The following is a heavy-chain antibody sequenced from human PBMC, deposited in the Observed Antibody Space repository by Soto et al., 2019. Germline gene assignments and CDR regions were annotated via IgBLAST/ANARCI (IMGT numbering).Heavy chain of an antibody. CDR3: ARDRRVRGSDLLAGY. D-gene: IGHD3-10*01. V-gene: IGHV1-18*01. CDR2: ISAYNGNT. CDR1: GYTFTSYG. J-gene: IGHJ4*02. Sequence: QVQLVQSGAEVKKPGASVKVSCKASGYTFTSYGISWVRQAPGQGLEWMGWISAYNGNTNYAQKLQGRVTMTTDTSSSTAYMELRSLRSDDTAVYYCARDRRVRGSDLLAGYWGQGTLVTVSS.